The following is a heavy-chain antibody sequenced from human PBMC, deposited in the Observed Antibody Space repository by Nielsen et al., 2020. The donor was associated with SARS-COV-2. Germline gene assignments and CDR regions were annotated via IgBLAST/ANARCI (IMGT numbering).Heavy chain of an antibody. CDR3: ARGGVTMVRGDYYYYYMDV. CDR2: INTNTGNP. D-gene: IGHD3-10*01. J-gene: IGHJ6*03. V-gene: IGHV7-4-1*02. Sequence: WVRQAPGQGLEWMGWINTNTGNPTYAQGFTGRFVFSLDTSVSTAYLQISSLKAEDTAVYYCARGGVTMVRGDYYYYYMDVWGKGTTVTVSS.